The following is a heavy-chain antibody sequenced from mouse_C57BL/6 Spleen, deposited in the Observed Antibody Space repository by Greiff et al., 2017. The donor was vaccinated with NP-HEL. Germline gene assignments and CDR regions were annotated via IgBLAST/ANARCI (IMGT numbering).Heavy chain of an antibody. Sequence: VKLMESGAELVRPGASVTLSCKASGYTFTDYEMHWVKQTPVHGLEWIGAIDPETGGTAYNQKFQGKAILTADKSSSTAYMELRSLTSEDSAVYYCTREGGYGSSPYWYFDVWGTGTTVTVSS. CDR1: GYTFTDYE. CDR2: IDPETGGT. J-gene: IGHJ1*03. D-gene: IGHD1-1*01. V-gene: IGHV1-15*01. CDR3: TREGGYGSSPYWYFDV.